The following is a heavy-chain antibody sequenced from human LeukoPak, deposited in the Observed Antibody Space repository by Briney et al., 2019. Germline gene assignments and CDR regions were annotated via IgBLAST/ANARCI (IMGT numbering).Heavy chain of an antibody. CDR2: ENQNGSEI. D-gene: IGHD2-8*01. CDR1: GFFFNSYW. J-gene: IGHJ4*02. CDR3: ARDLGYCTNGVCHTRLDY. Sequence: WGSLRLSCVTSGFFFNSYWMSWVRQAPGKGLEWVANENQNGSEIYYVDSVKGRFIMSRDNTKNSFYLQMSSLRAEDTAVYYCARDLGYCTNGVCHTRLDYWGQGTLVAVSS. V-gene: IGHV3-7*03.